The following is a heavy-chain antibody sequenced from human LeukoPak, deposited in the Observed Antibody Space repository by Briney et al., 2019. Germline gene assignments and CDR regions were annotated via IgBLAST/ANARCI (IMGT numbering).Heavy chain of an antibody. V-gene: IGHV3-23*01. Sequence: GGSLRLSCAASGFTFSSYAMSWVRQALGKGLEWVSAISGSGGSTYYADSVKGRFTISRDNSKNTLYLQMNSLRAEDTAVYYCARRFPAAAGTAAVDYWGQGTLVTVSS. D-gene: IGHD6-13*01. J-gene: IGHJ4*02. CDR3: ARRFPAAAGTAAVDY. CDR2: ISGSGGST. CDR1: GFTFSSYA.